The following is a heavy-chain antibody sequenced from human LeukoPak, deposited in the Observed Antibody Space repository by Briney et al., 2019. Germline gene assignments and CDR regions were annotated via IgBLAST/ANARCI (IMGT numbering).Heavy chain of an antibody. CDR2: ISSSSYI. D-gene: IGHD2-2*01. CDR1: GFTFSSYS. CDR3: ARGYCSSTSCRILGYYYGMDV. J-gene: IGHJ6*02. Sequence: GGSLRLSCAASGFTFSSYSMNWVRQAPGKGLEWVSSISSSSYIYYADSVKGRFTISTDNAKNSLYLQMNSLRAGDTAVYYCARGYCSSTSCRILGYYYGMDVWGQGTTVTVSS. V-gene: IGHV3-21*01.